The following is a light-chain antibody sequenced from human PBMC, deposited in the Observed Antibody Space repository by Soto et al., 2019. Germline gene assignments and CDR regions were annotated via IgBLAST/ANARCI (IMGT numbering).Light chain of an antibody. Sequence: DNKMTQSPSTLSASVGDRVTITCRASQSISSWLAWYQQKPGKAPKLLIYDDSSLESGVPSRFSGSGSGTEFTLAISSLQPDDFATYYCQQYNSYPTFGQGTQVDIK. CDR1: QSISSW. CDR3: QQYNSYPT. CDR2: DDS. J-gene: IGKJ1*01. V-gene: IGKV1-5*01.